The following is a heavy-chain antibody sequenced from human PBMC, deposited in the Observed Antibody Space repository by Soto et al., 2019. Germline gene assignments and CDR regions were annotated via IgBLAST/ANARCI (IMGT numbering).Heavy chain of an antibody. Sequence: PGGSLRLSCAASGFTFSSYGMHWVRQAPGKGLEWVAVISYDGSNKYYADSVKGRFTISRDNSKNTLYLQMNSLRAEDTAVYYCAKDLQVWFGEYPDYYYGMDVWGQGTTVTVPS. J-gene: IGHJ6*02. D-gene: IGHD3-10*01. CDR1: GFTFSSYG. V-gene: IGHV3-30*18. CDR3: AKDLQVWFGEYPDYYYGMDV. CDR2: ISYDGSNK.